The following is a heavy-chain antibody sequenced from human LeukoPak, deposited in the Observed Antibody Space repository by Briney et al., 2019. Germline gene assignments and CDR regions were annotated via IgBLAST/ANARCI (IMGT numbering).Heavy chain of an antibody. Sequence: GGSLRLSCAASGFTFSSYSMNWVRQAPGKGLEWVSSISSSSSYIYYADSVKGRFTISRDNAKNSLYLQMNSLRAEDTAVYYCARDLISISSSWFYYYYGMDVWGQGTTVTVSS. CDR3: ARDLISISSSWFYYYYGMDV. J-gene: IGHJ6*02. D-gene: IGHD6-13*01. CDR2: ISSSSSYI. CDR1: GFTFSSYS. V-gene: IGHV3-21*01.